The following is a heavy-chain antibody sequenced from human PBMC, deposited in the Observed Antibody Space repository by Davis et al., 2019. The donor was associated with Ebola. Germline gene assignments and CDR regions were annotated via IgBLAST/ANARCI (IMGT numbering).Heavy chain of an antibody. CDR3: ARGGGVV. J-gene: IGHJ4*02. CDR1: AGTFRSYA. Sequence: ASVKVSCKVTAGTFRSYALSWVRQAPGQGLEWMGWINPHNGNTNYAQNVQGRVTMTTDTSTSTAYMEVGSLRSDDTAVYYCARGGGVVWGQGTLVTVSS. D-gene: IGHD4-23*01. CDR2: INPHNGNT. V-gene: IGHV1-18*01.